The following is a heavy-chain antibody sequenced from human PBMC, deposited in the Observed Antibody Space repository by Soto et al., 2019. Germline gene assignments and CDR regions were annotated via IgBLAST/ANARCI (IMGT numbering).Heavy chain of an antibody. Sequence: GGSLRLSCAASGFTFSSYAMSWVRQAPGKGLEWVSAISGSGGSTYYADSVKGRFTISRDNSKNTLYLQMNSLRAEDTAVYYCAKDPNSSGDSYYYYYYGMDVWGQGTTVTVSS. CDR2: ISGSGGST. D-gene: IGHD6-19*01. V-gene: IGHV3-23*01. CDR1: GFTFSSYA. CDR3: AKDPNSSGDSYYYYYYGMDV. J-gene: IGHJ6*02.